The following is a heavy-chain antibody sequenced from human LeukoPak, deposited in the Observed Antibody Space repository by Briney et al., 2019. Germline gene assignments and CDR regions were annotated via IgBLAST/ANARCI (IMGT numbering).Heavy chain of an antibody. CDR3: AREPGLLWFGELLSGPFDY. V-gene: IGHV3-21*01. J-gene: IGHJ4*02. CDR2: ITGSSNYR. Sequence: GGSLSLSCAASGLNFRSFIMNWVRQAPGKGLEWVSSITGSSNYRYYSVSVKGRFTISRDNARNSLYLQMNGLRAEDTAVYYCAREPGLLWFGELLSGPFDYWGQGTLVTVSS. D-gene: IGHD3-10*01. CDR1: GLNFRSFI.